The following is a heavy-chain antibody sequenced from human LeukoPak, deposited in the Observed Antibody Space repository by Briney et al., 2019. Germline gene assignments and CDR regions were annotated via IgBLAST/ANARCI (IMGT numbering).Heavy chain of an antibody. Sequence: ASVKVSCKASGYTFTGYYMHWVRQAPGQGLEWMGGIIPIFGTANYAQKFQGRVTITADESTSTAYMELSSLRSEDTAVYYCARDQGTTIFGVVTHFDYWFDPWGQGTLVTVSS. D-gene: IGHD3-3*01. V-gene: IGHV1-69*13. CDR3: ARDQGTTIFGVVTHFDYWFDP. CDR1: GYTFTGYY. J-gene: IGHJ5*02. CDR2: IIPIFGTA.